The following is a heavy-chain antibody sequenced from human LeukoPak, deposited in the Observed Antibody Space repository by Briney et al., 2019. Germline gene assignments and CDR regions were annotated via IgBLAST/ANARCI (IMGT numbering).Heavy chain of an antibody. J-gene: IGHJ4*02. Sequence: GGSLRLSCAASGFTLSSYWMSWLRQAPGKGLEWVANIKQEGSEKYYVGSVKGRFTISRDNAKNSLYLQMNSLRAEDTAVYYCASQITMVRGVKEYYFDYWGQGTLVTVSS. V-gene: IGHV3-7*01. CDR2: IKQEGSEK. CDR3: ASQITMVRGVKEYYFDY. CDR1: GFTLSSYW. D-gene: IGHD3-10*01.